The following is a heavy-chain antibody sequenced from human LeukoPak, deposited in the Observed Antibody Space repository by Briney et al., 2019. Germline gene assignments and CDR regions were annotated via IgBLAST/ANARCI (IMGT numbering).Heavy chain of an antibody. D-gene: IGHD3-16*02. J-gene: IGHJ4*02. CDR1: GGSISSYY. CDR3: ARSRRLYDYVWGSYHYKPFDY. Sequence: SETLSLTCTVTGGSISSYYWSWIRQPPGKGLEWIGYIYYSGSTNYNPSLKSRVTISVDTSKNQFSLKLSSVTAADTAVYYCARSRRLYDYVWGSYHYKPFDYWGQGTLVTVSS. CDR2: IYYSGST. V-gene: IGHV4-59*01.